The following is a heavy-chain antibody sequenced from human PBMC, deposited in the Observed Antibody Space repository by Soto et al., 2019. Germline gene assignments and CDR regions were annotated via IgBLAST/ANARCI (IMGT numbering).Heavy chain of an antibody. CDR1: EFTFSSYS. D-gene: IGHD6-19*01. CDR2: ISSSSSYI. CDR3: ALSNMVAGTSAFDI. V-gene: IGHV3-21*01. J-gene: IGHJ3*02. Sequence: GGSLRLSCAASEFTFSSYSMNWVRQAPGKGLEWVSSISSSSSYIYYADSVKGRFTISRDNAKNSLYLQMNSLRAEDTAVYYCALSNMVAGTSAFDIWGQGTMVTVSS.